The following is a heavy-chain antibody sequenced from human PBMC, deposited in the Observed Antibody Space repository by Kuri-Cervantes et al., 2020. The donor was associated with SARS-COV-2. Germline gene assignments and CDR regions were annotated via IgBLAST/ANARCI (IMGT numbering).Heavy chain of an antibody. Sequence: GESLKISCAASGFIFSDYYMSWIRQAPGKGLEWVAFIRYDGSNKYYADSVKGRFTISRDNSKNTLYLQMNSLRAEDTAVYYCAREGSSSYDAFDIWGQGTMVTVSS. V-gene: IGHV3-30*02. CDR2: IRYDGSNK. CDR1: GFIFSDYY. CDR3: AREGSSSYDAFDI. J-gene: IGHJ3*02. D-gene: IGHD6-6*01.